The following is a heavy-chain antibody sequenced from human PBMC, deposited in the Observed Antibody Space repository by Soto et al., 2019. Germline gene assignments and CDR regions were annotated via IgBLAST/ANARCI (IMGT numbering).Heavy chain of an antibody. Sequence: GASVKVSCKASGGTFSSYTISWVRQAPGQGLEWMGRIIPILGIANYAQKFQGRVTITADKSTSTAYMELSSLRSEDTAVYYCARGVLWFGELLSGWFDPWGQGTLVPVSS. D-gene: IGHD3-10*01. J-gene: IGHJ5*02. CDR3: ARGVLWFGELLSGWFDP. CDR1: GGTFSSYT. V-gene: IGHV1-69*02. CDR2: IIPILGIA.